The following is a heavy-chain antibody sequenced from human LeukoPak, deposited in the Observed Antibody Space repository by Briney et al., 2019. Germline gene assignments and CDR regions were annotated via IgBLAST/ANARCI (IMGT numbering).Heavy chain of an antibody. CDR2: TSYDGTSE. Sequence: GGSLRLSCAASGFSFRRYDMHWVRQAPGKGLEWVAATSYDGTSELYADFVKGRFSVSRDNSRNTLSLQMDTLRPEDTAIYYCARAKGLAGSYLDNWFDPWGQGTRVIVSS. D-gene: IGHD1-26*01. CDR1: GFSFRRYD. J-gene: IGHJ5*02. V-gene: IGHV3-30*04. CDR3: ARAKGLAGSYLDNWFDP.